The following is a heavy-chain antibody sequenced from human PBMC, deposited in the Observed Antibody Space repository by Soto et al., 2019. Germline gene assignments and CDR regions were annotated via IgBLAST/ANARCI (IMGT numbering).Heavy chain of an antibody. Sequence: QVHLQESGPGLVKPSGTLSLTCAVSGDSITSNYWWSWVRQPPGRGLEWIGEIFHSGYTNYNPSLKSRVTISVDKSKNQLSLNLTSVTAADTAVYYCARVGSCLDYWGQGTLVTVSS. V-gene: IGHV4-4*02. D-gene: IGHD6-13*01. CDR1: GDSITSNYW. CDR2: IFHSGYT. CDR3: ARVGSCLDY. J-gene: IGHJ4*02.